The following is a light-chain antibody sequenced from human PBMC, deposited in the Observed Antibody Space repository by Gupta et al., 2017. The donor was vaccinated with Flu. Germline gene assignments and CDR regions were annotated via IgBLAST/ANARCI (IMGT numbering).Light chain of an antibody. CDR2: KAS. CDR3: QQENDYPLT. V-gene: IGKV1-5*03. CDR1: QNIGTW. J-gene: IGKJ1*01. Sequence: PSTLSASIGDRVTITCRASQNIGTWLAWYQQKPGKAPNLLISKASKEESGVPSRFSGGGSGTEFTLTISSRQPEEFATYYCQQENDYPLTFGQGSKVEIK.